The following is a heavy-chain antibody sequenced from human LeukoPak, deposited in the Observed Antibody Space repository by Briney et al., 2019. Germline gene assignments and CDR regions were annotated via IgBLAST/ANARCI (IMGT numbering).Heavy chain of an antibody. V-gene: IGHV3-23*01. CDR2: ISGSGGST. J-gene: IGHJ4*02. D-gene: IGHD2-15*01. Sequence: GGSLRLSCAASGFTFSSYAMSWVRQAPGKGLEWVSAISGSGGSTYYAGSVKGRFTISRDNSKNTLYLQMNSLRAEDTAVYYCARSYCSGGSCYGYFDYWGQGTLVTVSS. CDR3: ARSYCSGGSCYGYFDY. CDR1: GFTFSSYA.